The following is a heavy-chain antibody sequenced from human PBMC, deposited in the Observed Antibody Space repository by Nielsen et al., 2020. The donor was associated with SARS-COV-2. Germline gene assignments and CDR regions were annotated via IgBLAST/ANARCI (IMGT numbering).Heavy chain of an antibody. Sequence: SVKVSCKASGGTFSSYAISWVRQAPGQGLEWMGGIIPIFGTANYAQKFQGRVTITADESTSTACMELSSLRSEDTAVYYCARGPPDSSGTLADYWGQGTLVTVSS. CDR3: ARGPPDSSGTLADY. J-gene: IGHJ4*02. V-gene: IGHV1-69*13. CDR2: IIPIFGTA. D-gene: IGHD3-22*01. CDR1: GGTFSSYA.